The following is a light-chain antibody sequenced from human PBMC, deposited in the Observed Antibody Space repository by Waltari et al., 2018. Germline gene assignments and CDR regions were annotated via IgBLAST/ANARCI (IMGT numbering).Light chain of an antibody. V-gene: IGKV1-9*01. CDR3: QQLKTYPLT. CDR1: QDISTY. Sequence: IQLTQSPSSLSASVGDRVTLTCRASQDISTYVAWYQQKAGKAPKLLIYAASTLQSGVLSRFSGSGSGTEFTLTIGSLQPEDFATYYCQQLKTYPLTFGGGTKVEIK. J-gene: IGKJ4*01. CDR2: AAS.